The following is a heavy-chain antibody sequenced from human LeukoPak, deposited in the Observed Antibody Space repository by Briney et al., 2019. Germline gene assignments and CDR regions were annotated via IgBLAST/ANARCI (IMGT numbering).Heavy chain of an antibody. V-gene: IGHV1-18*01. CDR1: GYTFTSYG. D-gene: IGHD6-13*01. J-gene: IGHJ3*02. CDR2: ISAYNGNT. Sequence: GASVKVSCKASGYTFTSYGISWVRQAPGQGLEWMGWISAYNGNTNYAQKLQGRVTMTTDTSTSTAYMELRSLRSDDTAVYYCARDRGAAAAKGVDAFDIWGQGTMVTVSS. CDR3: ARDRGAAAAKGVDAFDI.